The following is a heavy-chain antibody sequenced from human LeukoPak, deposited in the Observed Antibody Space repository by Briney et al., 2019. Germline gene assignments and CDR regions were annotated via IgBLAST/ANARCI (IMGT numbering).Heavy chain of an antibody. CDR1: GFTVSSNY. V-gene: IGHV3-66*01. J-gene: IGHJ6*02. CDR2: IYSGGAT. Sequence: GGSLRLSCTASGFTVSSNYMSWVRQAPGKGLEWVSIIYSGGATYYADSVKGRFTISRDISENTLYLQMNSLRAEDTAVYYCARDRGYYGSGTNPYYYFMDVWGQGTTVTVSS. D-gene: IGHD3-10*01. CDR3: ARDRGYYGSGTNPYYYFMDV.